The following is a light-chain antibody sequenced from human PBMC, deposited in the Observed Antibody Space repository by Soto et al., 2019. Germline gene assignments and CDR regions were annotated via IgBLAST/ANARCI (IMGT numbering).Light chain of an antibody. Sequence: DIVMTQSPDSLAVSLGERATINCKSSQSILYSSNNKNYLAWYQQSPGQPPKLLIYWASTRESGVPDRFSGSGSGADFTLTIRSLQAEDGAVYYCQQYYSTPPTFRQRTKLEIK. CDR2: WAS. CDR3: QQYYSTPPT. J-gene: IGKJ2*01. CDR1: QSILYSSNNKNY. V-gene: IGKV4-1*01.